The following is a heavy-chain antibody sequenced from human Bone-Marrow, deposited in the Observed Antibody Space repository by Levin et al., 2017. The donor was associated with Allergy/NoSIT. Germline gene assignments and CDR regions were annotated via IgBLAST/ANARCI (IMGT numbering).Heavy chain of an antibody. J-gene: IGHJ4*02. Sequence: GSLRLSCSVSGGSISSFYWAWIRQSPGKGLEWLGYIFYVGGTSYNPSLQSRVTISIDTSKKQFSLTLSSVTAADTAIYYCALLRRDESYWGQGSLVTVSS. CDR2: IFYVGGT. CDR3: ALLRRDESY. V-gene: IGHV4-59*01. CDR1: GGSISSFY. D-gene: IGHD5-24*01.